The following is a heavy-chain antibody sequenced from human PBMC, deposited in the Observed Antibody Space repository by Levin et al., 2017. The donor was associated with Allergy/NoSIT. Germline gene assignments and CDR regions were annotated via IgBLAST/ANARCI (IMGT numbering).Heavy chain of an antibody. V-gene: IGHV3-9*01. Sequence: LSLTCAASGFTFDDYAMHWVRQAPGKGLEWVSGISWNSGSIGYADSVKGRFTISRDNAKNSLYLQMNSLRAEDTALYYCAKDILKLRYFEPSYYMDGWGKGTTVTVSS. D-gene: IGHD3-9*01. CDR3: AKDILKLRYFEPSYYMDG. J-gene: IGHJ6*03. CDR2: ISWNSGSI. CDR1: GFTFDDYA.